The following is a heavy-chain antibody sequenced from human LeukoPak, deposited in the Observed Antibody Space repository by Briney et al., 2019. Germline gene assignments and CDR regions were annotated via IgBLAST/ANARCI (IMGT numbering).Heavy chain of an antibody. CDR2: TIPIFGTA. CDR3: ARGLGIAAMSYFDY. Sequence: SVKVSCKASGGTFSSYAISWVRQAPGQGLDWMGGTIPIFGTANYAQKFQGRVTITADESTSTAYMELSSLRSEDTAVYYCARGLGIAAMSYFDYWGQGTLVTVSS. V-gene: IGHV1-69*13. CDR1: GGTFSSYA. D-gene: IGHD2-2*01. J-gene: IGHJ4*02.